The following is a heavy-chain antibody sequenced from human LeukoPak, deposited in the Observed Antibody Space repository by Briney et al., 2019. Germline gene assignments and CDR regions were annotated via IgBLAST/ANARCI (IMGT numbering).Heavy chain of an antibody. D-gene: IGHD2-8*01. Sequence: PGGSLRLSCAASGFSFNIYWMHRVRQAPGKGLVWVSRIKSDGTGAAYADSVEGRFTISRDNAENTLYLQMNSLRAEDTAVYYCARDQNGPYYYMDVWGKGTTVTVSS. J-gene: IGHJ6*03. V-gene: IGHV3-74*01. CDR1: GFSFNIYW. CDR3: ARDQNGPYYYMDV. CDR2: IKSDGTGA.